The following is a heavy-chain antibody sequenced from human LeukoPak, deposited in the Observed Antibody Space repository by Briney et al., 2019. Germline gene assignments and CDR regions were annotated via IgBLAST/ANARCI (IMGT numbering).Heavy chain of an antibody. Sequence: PGGSLRLSCAAPGFTFSSYGMHWVRQAPGKGLEWVAVIWYDGSNKYYADSVKGRFTISRDNSKNTLYLQMNSLRAEDTAVYYCARDHVSTYYDFWSGYPAAYYFDYWGQGTLSPSPQ. CDR2: IWYDGSNK. J-gene: IGHJ4*02. CDR1: GFTFSSYG. CDR3: ARDHVSTYYDFWSGYPAAYYFDY. V-gene: IGHV3-33*08. D-gene: IGHD3-3*01.